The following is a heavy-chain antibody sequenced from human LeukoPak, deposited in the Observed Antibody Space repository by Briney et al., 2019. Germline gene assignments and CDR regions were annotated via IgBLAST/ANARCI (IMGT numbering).Heavy chain of an antibody. V-gene: IGHV3-21*01. Sequence: PGGSLRLSCAASGFTFMSYDMEWVRQAPGKGLEWVSFISSSGSDIYKADSVKGRFTISRDNAKNSLYLQMNSLRAEDTAVYYCARDPYGDYGDCFDYWGQGTLVTVSS. CDR1: GFTFMSYD. D-gene: IGHD4-17*01. J-gene: IGHJ4*02. CDR2: ISSSGSDI. CDR3: ARDPYGDYGDCFDY.